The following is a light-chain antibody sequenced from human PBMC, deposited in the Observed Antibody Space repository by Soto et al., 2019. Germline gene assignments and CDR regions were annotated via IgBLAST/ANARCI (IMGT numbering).Light chain of an antibody. CDR2: AAS. J-gene: IGKJ1*01. CDR3: QKYNCGFRA. CDR1: QGISDY. V-gene: IGKV1-27*01. Sequence: DIQMTQSPSSLSASVGDRVTITCRASQGISDYLAWYQQKPGKVPMLLIYAASTLQSGVPSRYPDSRPWTNFTLTISSLQPEDVATYDCQKYNCGFRAFGKGTKVEIE.